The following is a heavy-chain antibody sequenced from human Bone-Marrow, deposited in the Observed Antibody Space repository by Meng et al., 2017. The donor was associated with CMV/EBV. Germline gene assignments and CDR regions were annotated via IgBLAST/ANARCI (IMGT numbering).Heavy chain of an antibody. Sequence: ASVKVSCKASGYTFTNYDLNWVRQATGQGLEWMGWMNPNSGNTGYAQKFQGRVTMTRNTSISTAYMELSSLRSEDTAVYYCARVARPTLFYDFWSGYYGGGYYYGMDVWGQGTTVTVSS. CDR2: MNPNSGNT. V-gene: IGHV1-8*02. D-gene: IGHD3-3*01. CDR3: ARVARPTLFYDFWSGYYGGGYYYGMDV. CDR1: GYTFTNYD. J-gene: IGHJ6*02.